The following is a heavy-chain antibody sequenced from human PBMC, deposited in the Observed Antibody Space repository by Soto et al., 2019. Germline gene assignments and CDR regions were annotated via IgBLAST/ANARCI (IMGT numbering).Heavy chain of an antibody. D-gene: IGHD3-9*01. V-gene: IGHV3-48*03. CDR3: ARDRTEDYDILTGSSRDYGMDV. J-gene: IGHJ6*02. CDR1: GFTFSSYE. Sequence: PWGSLRLSCAASGFTFSSYEINFFRHSTFKWLEWVSYISSSGSTIYYADSVKGRFTISRDNAKNSLYLQMNSLRAEDTAVYYCARDRTEDYDILTGSSRDYGMDVWGQGTTVTVSS. CDR2: ISSSGSTI.